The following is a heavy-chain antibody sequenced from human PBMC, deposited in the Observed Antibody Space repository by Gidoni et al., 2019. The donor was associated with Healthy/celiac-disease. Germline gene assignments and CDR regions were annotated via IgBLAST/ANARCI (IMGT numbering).Heavy chain of an antibody. J-gene: IGHJ4*02. CDR2: IYSGGST. D-gene: IGHD6-13*01. CDR1: GFTVSSNY. CDR3: ASGFIAAAVYDY. Sequence: VQLVESGGGLIQPGGSLRLYCAASGFTVSSNYMSWVRQAPGKGLEWVSVIYSGGSTYYADSVKGRFTISRDNAKNTLYLQMNSLRAEDTAVYYCASGFIAAAVYDYWGQGTLVTVSS. V-gene: IGHV3-53*01.